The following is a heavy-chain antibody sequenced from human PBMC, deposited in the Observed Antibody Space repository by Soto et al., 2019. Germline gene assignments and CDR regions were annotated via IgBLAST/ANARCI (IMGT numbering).Heavy chain of an antibody. D-gene: IGHD2-2*01. J-gene: IGHJ4*02. Sequence: SETLSLTCAVYGGSFSGYYWSWIRQPPGKGLEWIGEINHSGSTNYNPSLKSRVTISVDTSKNQFSLKLSSVTAADTAVYYCAREGSSGYCSSTRCYVFDYSGQGTLVTVSS. V-gene: IGHV4-34*01. CDR1: GGSFSGYY. CDR2: INHSGST. CDR3: AREGSSGYCSSTRCYVFDY.